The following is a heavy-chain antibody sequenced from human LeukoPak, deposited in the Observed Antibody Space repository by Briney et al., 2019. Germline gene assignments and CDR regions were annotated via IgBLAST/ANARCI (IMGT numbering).Heavy chain of an antibody. CDR2: TNRDGCST. J-gene: IGHJ4*02. CDR3: ARDSVEWYIFDY. D-gene: IGHD3-3*01. Sequence: PGGSLRLLCAASGFIFRSYWMHWVRQAPGKGPVWVARTNRDGCSTAYADSVKGRFTISKDNAKNTLYLLMNSLRAEDTAVYYCARDSVEWYIFDYWGQGTLVTVSS. V-gene: IGHV3-74*01. CDR1: GFIFRSYW.